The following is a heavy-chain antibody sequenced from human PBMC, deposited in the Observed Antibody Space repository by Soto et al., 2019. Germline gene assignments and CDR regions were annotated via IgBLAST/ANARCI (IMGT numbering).Heavy chain of an antibody. CDR2: IYYSGST. D-gene: IGHD3-3*01. CDR1: GGSISSSSYY. J-gene: IGHJ4*02. CDR3: ARGYGYDFWSGSSPFDY. V-gene: IGHV4-39*07. Sequence: SETLSLTCTVSGGSISSSSYYWGWIRQPPGKGLEWIGSIYYSGSTYYNPSLKSRVTISVDTSKNQFSLKLSSVTAADTAVYYCARGYGYDFWSGSSPFDYWGQGTLVTVSS.